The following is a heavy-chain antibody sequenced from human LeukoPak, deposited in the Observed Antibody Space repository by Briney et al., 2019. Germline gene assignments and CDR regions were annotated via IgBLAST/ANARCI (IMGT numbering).Heavy chain of an antibody. CDR2: ISSSSSYI. V-gene: IGHV3-21*01. D-gene: IGHD6-13*01. CDR3: ARVRIAAAGTQGRRGAASRTFDY. J-gene: IGHJ4*02. Sequence: PGGSLRLSCAASGFTFSSCSMNWVRQAPGKGLEWVSSISSSSSYIYYADSVKGRFTISRDNAKNSLYLQMNSLRAEDTAVYYCARVRIAAAGTQGRRGAASRTFDYWGQGTLVTVSS. CDR1: GFTFSSCS.